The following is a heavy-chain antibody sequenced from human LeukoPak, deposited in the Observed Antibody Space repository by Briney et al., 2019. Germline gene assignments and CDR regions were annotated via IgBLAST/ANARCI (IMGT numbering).Heavy chain of an antibody. J-gene: IGHJ3*02. D-gene: IGHD3-10*01. CDR1: GFTFDDFA. CDR3: AKATGMGGFDI. Sequence: GGSLRLSCAASGFTFDDFAMQWVRQAPGEGLEWVSGISSKSGSRGYADSVKGRFTISRDNAKSSLYLQMNSLRPEDTALYYCAKATGMGGFDIWGQGTMVTVSS. CDR2: ISSKSGSR. V-gene: IGHV3-9*01.